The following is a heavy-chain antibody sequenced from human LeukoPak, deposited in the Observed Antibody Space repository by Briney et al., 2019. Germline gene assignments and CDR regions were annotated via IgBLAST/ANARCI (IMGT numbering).Heavy chain of an antibody. CDR2: LNSDGSST. Sequence: GGSLRLSCAASGFTFSSYWMHWVRQAPGRGLVWVSRLNSDGSSTTYADSVKGRFTIYRDNAKNTLYLQMHSVRAEDTAVYYCARDLAYYDSSGYYRHDVFDIWGQGTMVTVSS. CDR3: ARDLAYYDSSGYYRHDVFDI. J-gene: IGHJ3*02. CDR1: GFTFSSYW. D-gene: IGHD3-22*01. V-gene: IGHV3-74*01.